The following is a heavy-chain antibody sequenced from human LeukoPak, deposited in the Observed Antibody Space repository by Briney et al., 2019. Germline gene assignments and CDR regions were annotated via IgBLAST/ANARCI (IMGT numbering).Heavy chain of an antibody. CDR2: ISHTGIDI. J-gene: IGHJ6*03. V-gene: IGHV3-11*04. Sequence: GGSLRLSCAASGFTFSNHYMSWIRQAPGKGLEWVSYISHTGIDIDYADSVKGRFTLSRDNAKNSLYLQMNSLRAEDTALYFCARDATTEPGTVYMDVWGKGTTVTISS. CDR1: GFTFSNHY. D-gene: IGHD6-13*01. CDR3: ARDATTEPGTVYMDV.